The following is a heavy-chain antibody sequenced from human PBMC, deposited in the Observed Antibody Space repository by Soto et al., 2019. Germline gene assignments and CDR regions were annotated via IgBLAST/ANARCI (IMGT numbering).Heavy chain of an antibody. CDR3: ARGRVVGATRVWWFDP. V-gene: IGHV1-18*01. Sequence: ASVKVSCKASGYTFTSYGISWVRQAPGQGLEWMGWISAYNGNTNYAQKLQGRVTISVDTSKNQFSLKLSSVTAADTAVYYCARGRVVGATRVWWFDPWGQGTLVTVSS. J-gene: IGHJ5*02. CDR1: GYTFTSYG. CDR2: ISAYNGNT. D-gene: IGHD1-26*01.